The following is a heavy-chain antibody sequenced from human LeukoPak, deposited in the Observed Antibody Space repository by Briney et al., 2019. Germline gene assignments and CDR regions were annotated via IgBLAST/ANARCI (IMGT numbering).Heavy chain of an antibody. Sequence: SETLSLTCTVSGGSISSSSYYWGWIRQPPGKGLEWIGSIYSSGSTYYNSSLKSRVTISIDTSKNQVSLKMSSVTAAHTAVYYCAKSGGYGLIDYWGQGTLVTVSS. V-gene: IGHV4-39*01. D-gene: IGHD6-25*01. CDR2: IYSSGST. CDR1: GGSISSSSYY. J-gene: IGHJ4*01. CDR3: AKSGGYGLIDY.